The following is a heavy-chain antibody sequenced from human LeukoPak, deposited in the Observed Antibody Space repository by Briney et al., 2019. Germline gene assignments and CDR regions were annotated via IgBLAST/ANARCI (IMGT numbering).Heavy chain of an antibody. V-gene: IGHV3-20*04. CDR1: GFTFDDYG. CDR3: ARDTYYYDSSGYYPFDY. Sequence: GGSLRLSCAASGFTFDDYGMSWVRQAPGKGLEWVSGTNWNGGSTGYADSVKGRFTISRDNAKNSLYLQMNSLRAEDTALYYCARDTYYYDSSGYYPFDYWGQGTLVTVSS. CDR2: TNWNGGST. J-gene: IGHJ4*02. D-gene: IGHD3-22*01.